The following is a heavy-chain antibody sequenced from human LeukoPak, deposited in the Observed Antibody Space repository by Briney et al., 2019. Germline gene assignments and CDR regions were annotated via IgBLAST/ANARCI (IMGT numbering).Heavy chain of an antibody. CDR1: GDTFSSSA. CDR2: IIPIFGTT. CDR3: ARGKDTSAYRALDS. Sequence: ASVKVCCKASGDTFSSSAISWVRQAPGQGLEWMGGIIPIFGTTDYAQKFRGRITITTDESTSTAYMEISSLRSEDSAVYYCARGKDTSAYRALDSWGQGTLVTVSS. V-gene: IGHV1-69*05. D-gene: IGHD3-22*01. J-gene: IGHJ4*02.